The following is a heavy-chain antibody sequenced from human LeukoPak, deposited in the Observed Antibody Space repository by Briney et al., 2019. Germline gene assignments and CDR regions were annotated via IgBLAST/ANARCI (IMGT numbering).Heavy chain of an antibody. J-gene: IGHJ4*02. CDR1: GFSFSTYA. CDR2: ISSDGNTK. D-gene: IGHD1-1*01. CDR3: ARGYDGDY. Sequence: GGSLRLSCMVSGFSFSTYAMNWVRQASGKGLEWVAVISSDGNTKYYADSVKSRFTISRDSSTNTLFLQMDSLRNEDTALYYCARGYDGDYWGQGTLVTVSS. V-gene: IGHV3-30*04.